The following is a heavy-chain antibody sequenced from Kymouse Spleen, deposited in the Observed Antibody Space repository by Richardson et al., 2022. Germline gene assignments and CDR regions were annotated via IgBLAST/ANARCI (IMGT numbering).Heavy chain of an antibody. CDR3: ARAGYSYVLWYFDL. J-gene: IGHJ2*01. CDR1: GFTFSSYW. V-gene: IGHV3-7*01. Sequence: EVQLVESGGGLVQPGGSLRLSCAASGFTFSSYWMSWVRQAPGKGLEWVANIKQDGSEKYYVDSVKGRFTISRDNAKNSLYLQMNSLRAEDTAVYYCARAGYSYVLWYFDLWGRGTLVTVSS. CDR2: IKQDGSEK. D-gene: IGHD5-18,IGHD5-18*01.